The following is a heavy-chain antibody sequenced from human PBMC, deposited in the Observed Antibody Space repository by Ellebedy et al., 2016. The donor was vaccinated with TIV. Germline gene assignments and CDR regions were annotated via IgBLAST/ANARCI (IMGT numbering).Heavy chain of an antibody. J-gene: IGHJ5*02. CDR3: ARTGGDDSSGYYSGRFDP. CDR2: IYHSGST. Sequence: SQTLSLTCXVSGGSISSGGYSWSWIRQPPGKGLEWIGYIYHSGSTYYNPSLKSRVTISVDRSKNQFSLKLSSVTAADTAVYYCARTGGDDSSGYYSGRFDPWGQGTLVTVSS. CDR1: GGSISSGGYS. D-gene: IGHD3-22*01. V-gene: IGHV4-30-2*01.